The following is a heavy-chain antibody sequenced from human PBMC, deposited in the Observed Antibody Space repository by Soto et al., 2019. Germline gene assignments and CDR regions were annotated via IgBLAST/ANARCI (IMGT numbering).Heavy chain of an antibody. Sequence: EVQLVESGGGLVQPGGSLRLSCAASGFTFSTSWMNWVRQAPGKGLEWVAGIKEDGSEKYYVDSVKGRFTISKDNAENSLELHMNRLRVEDTAVYYCGRDRGYNAFDYWGLGTLVTVSS. J-gene: IGHJ4*02. CDR3: GRDRGYNAFDY. V-gene: IGHV3-7*01. CDR1: GFTFSTSW. D-gene: IGHD5-18*01. CDR2: IKEDGSEK.